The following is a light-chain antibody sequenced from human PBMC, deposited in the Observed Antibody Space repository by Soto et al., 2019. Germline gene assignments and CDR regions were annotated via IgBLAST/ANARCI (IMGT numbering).Light chain of an antibody. CDR3: CSYTSGTSV. Sequence: QSVLAQPASVSGSPGQSITISCTGTSTDVNGHDYVSWYQQRPGKAPKVIIYEVTNRPSGISNRFSGSKSGNTASLTISGLQAEDEADYHCCSYTSGTSVFGTGTKVTVL. J-gene: IGLJ1*01. CDR1: STDVNGHDY. CDR2: EVT. V-gene: IGLV2-14*01.